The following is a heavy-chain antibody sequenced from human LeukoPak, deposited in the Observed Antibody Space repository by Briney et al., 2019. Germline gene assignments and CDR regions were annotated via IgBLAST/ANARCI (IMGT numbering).Heavy chain of an antibody. V-gene: IGHV6-1*01. CDR3: ARIERVHDFWSGRPMDV. CDR1: GDSVSSNSAA. Sequence: SQTLSLTCAISGDSVSSNSAAWNWIRQSPSRGLEWLGRTYYRSKWYNDYAVSVKSRITINPDTSKNQFSLQLNSVTPEDTAVYYCARIERVHDFWSGRPMDVWGKGTTVTVSS. J-gene: IGHJ6*03. D-gene: IGHD3-3*01. CDR2: TYYRSKWYN.